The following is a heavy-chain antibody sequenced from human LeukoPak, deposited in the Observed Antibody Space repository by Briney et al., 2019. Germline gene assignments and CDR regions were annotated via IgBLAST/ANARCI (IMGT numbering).Heavy chain of an antibody. CDR2: IKQDGSEK. D-gene: IGHD6-13*01. CDR3: ARDGRLRRIAAAGDFDY. Sequence: PGGSLRLSCAASGFTFSSYWMSWVRQAPGKGLEWVANIKQDGSEKYYVDSVKGRFTISRDNAKNSLYLQMNSLRAEDTAVYYCARDGRLRRIAAAGDFDYWGQGTLVTVSS. J-gene: IGHJ4*02. CDR1: GFTFSSYW. V-gene: IGHV3-7*01.